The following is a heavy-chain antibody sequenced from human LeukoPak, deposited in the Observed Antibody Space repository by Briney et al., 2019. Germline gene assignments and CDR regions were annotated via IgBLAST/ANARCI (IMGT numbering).Heavy chain of an antibody. J-gene: IGHJ6*02. CDR1: GFTFSSYA. Sequence: PGGSLRLSCAASGFTFSSYAMSWVRQAPGKGLEWVSAISGSGGSTYYADSVKGRFTISRDNSKNTLYLQMNSLRAEDTAVYYCAKDAGYCSSTSSYWYPPNMDVWGQGTTVTVSS. CDR3: AKDAGYCSSTSSYWYPPNMDV. CDR2: ISGSGGST. D-gene: IGHD2-2*03. V-gene: IGHV3-23*01.